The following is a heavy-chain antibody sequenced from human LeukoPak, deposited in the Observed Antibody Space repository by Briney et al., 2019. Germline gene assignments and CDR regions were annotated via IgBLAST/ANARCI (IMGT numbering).Heavy chain of an antibody. CDR3: ARDRGVPAAVDY. CDR2: IYYSGST. D-gene: IGHD2-2*01. J-gene: IGHJ4*02. V-gene: IGHV4-39*07. Sequence: SETLSLTCTVSGGSISSSSYYWGWIRQPPGTGLEWIGSIYYSGSTYYNPSLKSRVTISVDTSKNQFSLKLSSVTAADTAVYYCARDRGVPAAVDYWGQGTLVTVSS. CDR1: GGSISSSSYY.